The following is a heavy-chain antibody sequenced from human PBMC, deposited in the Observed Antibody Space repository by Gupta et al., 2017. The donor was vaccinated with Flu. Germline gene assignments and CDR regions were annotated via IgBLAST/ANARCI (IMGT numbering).Heavy chain of an antibody. CDR2: ISSSGSTI. CDR1: SYE. D-gene: IGHD3-10*01. Sequence: SYEMNWVRQAPGKGLEWVSYISSSGSTIYYADSVKGRFTISRDNAKNSLYLQMNSLRAEDTAVYYCASTGGPYYYYYMDVWGKGTTVTVSS. CDR3: ASTGGPYYYYYMDV. J-gene: IGHJ6*03. V-gene: IGHV3-48*03.